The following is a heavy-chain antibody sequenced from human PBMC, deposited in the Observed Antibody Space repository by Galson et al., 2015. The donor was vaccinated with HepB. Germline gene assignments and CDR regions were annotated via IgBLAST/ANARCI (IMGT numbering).Heavy chain of an antibody. V-gene: IGHV3-21*01. CDR1: GFTFSSYS. CDR3: AREGRGGPYDFWSGYFFDY. CDR2: ISSSSSYI. D-gene: IGHD3-3*01. Sequence: SLRLSCAASGFTFSSYSMNWVRQAPGKGLEWVSSISSSSSYIYYADSVKGRFTISRDNAKNSLYLQMNSLRAEDTAVYYCAREGRGGPYDFWSGYFFDYWGQGTLVTVSS. J-gene: IGHJ4*02.